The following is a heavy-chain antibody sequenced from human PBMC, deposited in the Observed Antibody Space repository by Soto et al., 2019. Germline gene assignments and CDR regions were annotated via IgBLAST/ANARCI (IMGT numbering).Heavy chain of an antibody. V-gene: IGHV3-30*18. CDR3: AKVPEGHDAFDI. Sequence: LRLSCAASVFTFSIYGMHCVRQAPGKGLEWVAVMSYDGGKKFYADSVKGRFTISRDNSKNTLYLQMNSLRTEDTAVYYCAKVPEGHDAFDIWGQGTMVTVSS. CDR1: VFTFSIYG. J-gene: IGHJ3*02. CDR2: MSYDGGKK.